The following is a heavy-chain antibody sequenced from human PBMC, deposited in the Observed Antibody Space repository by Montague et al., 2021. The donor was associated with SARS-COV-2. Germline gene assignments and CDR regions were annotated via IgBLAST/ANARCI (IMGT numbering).Heavy chain of an antibody. CDR3: AGDNMGSIDY. Sequence: SLRLSCAASGFTFSTYYMQWVRQAPGKGLEWVAIMSYDGSSRYHVDSVKGRFTISRDNSRSTLYLQMDSLRSEDTAVYYCAGDNMGSIDYWGQGTLVTVSS. V-gene: IGHV3-30*04. CDR2: MSYDGSSR. D-gene: IGHD1-26*01. CDR1: GFTFSTYY. J-gene: IGHJ4*02.